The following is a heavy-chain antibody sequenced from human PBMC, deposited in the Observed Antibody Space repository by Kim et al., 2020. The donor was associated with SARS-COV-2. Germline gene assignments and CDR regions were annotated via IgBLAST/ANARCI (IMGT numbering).Heavy chain of an antibody. J-gene: IGHJ2*01. Sequence: GGSLRLSCAASGFTFSSYSMNWVRQAPGKGLEWVSYISSSSSTIYYADSVKGRFTISRDNAKNSLYLQMNSLRAEDTAVYYCARGISDWYFDLWGRGTLVTVYS. V-gene: IGHV3-48*04. CDR1: GFTFSSYS. CDR3: ARGISDWYFDL. CDR2: ISSSSSTI.